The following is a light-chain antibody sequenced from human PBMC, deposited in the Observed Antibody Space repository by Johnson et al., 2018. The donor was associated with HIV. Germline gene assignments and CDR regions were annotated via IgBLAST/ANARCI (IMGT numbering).Light chain of an antibody. Sequence: QSVLTQPPSVSAAPGQKVTISCSGSTSNIGNNYVSWYQQLPGTAPKLLIYENNKRPSGIPDRFSGSKSGTSATLGITGLQTGDEADYYCGTWDSSLSALYVFGTSTKVTVL. J-gene: IGLJ1*01. CDR1: TSNIGNNY. V-gene: IGLV1-51*02. CDR3: GTWDSSLSALYV. CDR2: ENN.